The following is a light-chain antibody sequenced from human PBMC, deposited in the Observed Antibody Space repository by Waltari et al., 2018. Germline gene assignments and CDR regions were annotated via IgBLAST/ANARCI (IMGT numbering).Light chain of an antibody. CDR1: QSISGY. Sequence: DIQMTQSPSSLSASVGDRVTITCRASQSISGYVNWYQQKPGKAPRFLIYAASNLQSGVPSRFAGSGSWTDFSLTISSLQPEDFGTYFCQQSYTTPPWTFGQGTKVKIK. V-gene: IGKV1-39*01. J-gene: IGKJ1*01. CDR3: QQSYTTPPWT. CDR2: AAS.